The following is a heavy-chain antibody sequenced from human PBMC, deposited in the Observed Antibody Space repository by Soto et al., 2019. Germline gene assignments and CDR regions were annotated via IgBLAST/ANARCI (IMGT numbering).Heavy chain of an antibody. Sequence: PGGSLRLSCAASGFTFSSYIMNWVRKPPGKGLEWVSSISSSSSYIYYADSVKGRFTISRDNAKNSLYLQMNSLRAEDTAVYYCATIGGYCSSTSCRLGRDYYYYYGMDVWGQGTTVTVS. CDR2: ISSSSSYI. V-gene: IGHV3-21*01. CDR1: GFTFSSYI. J-gene: IGHJ6*02. D-gene: IGHD2-2*01. CDR3: ATIGGYCSSTSCRLGRDYYYYYGMDV.